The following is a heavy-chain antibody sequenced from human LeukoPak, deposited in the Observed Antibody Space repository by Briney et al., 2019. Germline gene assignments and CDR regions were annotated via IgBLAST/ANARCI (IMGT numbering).Heavy chain of an antibody. CDR1: GFSLVNYG. V-gene: IGHV3-23*01. CDR3: AKDLGANSFYFDF. CDR2: ISRSGDST. Sequence: GGSLRLSCAASGFSLVNYGMNWVRQAPGKGLEWVSGISRSGDSTYYADSVKGRFTISRDNSENTLFLQMHSLRAEDTALYYCAKDLGANSFYFDFWGQGDLVAVSS. D-gene: IGHD4/OR15-4a*01. J-gene: IGHJ4*02.